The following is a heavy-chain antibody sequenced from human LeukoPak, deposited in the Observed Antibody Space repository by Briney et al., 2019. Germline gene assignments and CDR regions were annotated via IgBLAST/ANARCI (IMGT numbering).Heavy chain of an antibody. J-gene: IGHJ3*02. CDR1: GFTFSSYS. CDR2: ISSSSSYI. D-gene: IGHD3-22*01. CDR3: ARDEYYYDSSGYYVPLGAFDI. V-gene: IGHV3-21*01. Sequence: GGSLRLSRAASGFTFSSYSMNWVRQAPGKGLEWVSSISSSSSYIYYADSVKGRFTISRDNAKNSLYLQMNSLRAEDTAVYYCARDEYYYDSSGYYVPLGAFDIWGQGTMVTVSS.